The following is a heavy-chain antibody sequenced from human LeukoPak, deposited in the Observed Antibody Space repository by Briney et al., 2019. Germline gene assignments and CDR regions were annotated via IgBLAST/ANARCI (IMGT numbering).Heavy chain of an antibody. CDR2: MNPNSGNT. J-gene: IGHJ6*03. D-gene: IGHD6-13*01. CDR3: ARARSSSSWRFYYYYYYMDV. Sequence: ASVKVSCKASGYTFTSYDINWVRQATGQGLEWMGWMNPNSGNTGYAQKFQGRVTITRNTSTSTAYMELSSLRSEDTAVYYCARARSSSSWRFYYYYYYMDVWGKGTTVTVSS. CDR1: GYTFTSYD. V-gene: IGHV1-8*03.